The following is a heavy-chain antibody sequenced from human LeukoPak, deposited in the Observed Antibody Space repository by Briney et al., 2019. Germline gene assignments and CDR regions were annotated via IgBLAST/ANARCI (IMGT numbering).Heavy chain of an antibody. Sequence: PGGSLRLSCAASGFTFSSYGMSWVRQAPGKGLEWVSAMSDSGDSTYYADSVKGQFTISRDNSKNTLYLQMNSLGAEDTAVYYCAKLSYVADSSGYYLLAFDIWGQGTMVTVSS. CDR1: GFTFSSYG. J-gene: IGHJ3*02. V-gene: IGHV3-23*01. D-gene: IGHD3-22*01. CDR3: AKLSYVADSSGYYLLAFDI. CDR2: MSDSGDST.